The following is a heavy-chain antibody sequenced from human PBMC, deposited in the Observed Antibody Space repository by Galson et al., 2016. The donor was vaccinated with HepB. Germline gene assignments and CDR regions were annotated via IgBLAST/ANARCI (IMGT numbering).Heavy chain of an antibody. CDR1: AGTFKNYA. J-gene: IGHJ4*02. Sequence: SLRLSCAVSAGTFKNYAMNWVRQAPGKGLEWVAAISGSGGRTSYEDSVRGRFTISRDNSKNTLNLQMNSLRAEDTAVYYCAKDWGLQSFGELFSPVDYWGQGTLVTVSS. CDR3: AKDWGLQSFGELFSPVDY. D-gene: IGHD3-10*01. CDR2: ISGSGGRT. V-gene: IGHV3-23*01.